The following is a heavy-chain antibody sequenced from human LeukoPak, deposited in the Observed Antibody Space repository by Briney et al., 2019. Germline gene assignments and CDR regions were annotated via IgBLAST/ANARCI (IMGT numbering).Heavy chain of an antibody. J-gene: IGHJ4*02. V-gene: IGHV3-30-3*01. Sequence: GRSLRLSCAASGFTFSSYAMHWVRQAPGKGLEWVAVISYDGSNKYYADSVKGRFTISRDNSKNTLYLQMNSLRAEDTAVYYCARGLYNWNDEIDYWGQGTLVTVSS. CDR2: ISYDGSNK. D-gene: IGHD1-20*01. CDR1: GFTFSSYA. CDR3: ARGLYNWNDEIDY.